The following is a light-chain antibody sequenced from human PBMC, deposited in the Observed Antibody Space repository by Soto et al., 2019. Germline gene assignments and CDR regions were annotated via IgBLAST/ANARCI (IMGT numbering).Light chain of an antibody. CDR2: ANT. J-gene: IGLJ1*01. V-gene: IGLV1-40*01. CDR3: QSYDSLSGHYV. Sequence: QSVLTQPPSVSGAPGQRVTISCTGSNSNIGAGYDVHWYQQLPGTAPKLLIYANTNRPSGVPDRFSVSKSGTSASLAITGLQAEDEADYYCQSYDSLSGHYVFGTGTKVTVL. CDR1: NSNIGAGYD.